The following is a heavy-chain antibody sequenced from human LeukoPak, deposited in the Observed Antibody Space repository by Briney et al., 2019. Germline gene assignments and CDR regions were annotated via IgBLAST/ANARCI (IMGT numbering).Heavy chain of an antibody. CDR2: MSADSATT. V-gene: IGHV3-23*01. Sequence: GGSLRLSCAASGFNFGSYSMTWVRQAPGKGLEWVSVMSADSATTFYADSVKGRFTISRDNAKNTVFLQMSSLRAEDTALYYCARKSASGNYPLDYWGQGTLVTISS. D-gene: IGHD3-10*01. CDR1: GFNFGSYS. CDR3: ARKSASGNYPLDY. J-gene: IGHJ4*02.